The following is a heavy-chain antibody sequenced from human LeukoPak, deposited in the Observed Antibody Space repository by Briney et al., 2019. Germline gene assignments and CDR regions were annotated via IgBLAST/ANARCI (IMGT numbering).Heavy chain of an antibody. J-gene: IGHJ4*02. CDR1: GFTFSSYA. D-gene: IGHD3-22*01. V-gene: IGHV3-23*01. Sequence: GGSLRLSCAASGFTFSSYAMSWVRQAPGKGLEWVSAISDSDGHTYYADSVKGRFTISRDNSKNTVYLQMNSLRAEDTAVYYCAKDGAGITMIVVVIGYFDYWGQGTLVTVSS. CDR3: AKDGAGITMIVVVIGYFDY. CDR2: ISDSDGHT.